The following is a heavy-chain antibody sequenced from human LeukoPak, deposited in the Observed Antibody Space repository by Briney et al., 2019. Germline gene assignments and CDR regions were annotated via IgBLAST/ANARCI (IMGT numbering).Heavy chain of an antibody. D-gene: IGHD2-21*02. J-gene: IGHJ4*02. V-gene: IGHV3-48*03. Sequence: GGSLRLSCTASTFIFSDYEMNWVRQAPGKGLELVSYISSSADTIYYADSVKGRFTISRDNARHSLYLQMNSLRAEDTAVYYCARDVGGDLIDFWGQGTLVTVSS. CDR2: ISSSADTI. CDR3: ARDVGGDLIDF. CDR1: TFIFSDYE.